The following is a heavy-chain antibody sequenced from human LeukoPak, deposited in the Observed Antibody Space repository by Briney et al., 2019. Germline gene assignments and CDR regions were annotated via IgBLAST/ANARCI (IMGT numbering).Heavy chain of an antibody. CDR1: GFPFNTYA. Sequence: GGSLRLSCEASGFPFNTYAMAWVRQLPGKGPEWVASIGSTETFYAGSVGGRFTISRDDSKNTIYLQMDSLRVEDTAIYYCVRDYMSGNGVYDCFEFWGQGTQVTVSS. V-gene: IGHV3-23*01. CDR3: VRDYMSGNGVYDCFEF. J-gene: IGHJ4*02. CDR2: IGSTET. D-gene: IGHD3-10*01.